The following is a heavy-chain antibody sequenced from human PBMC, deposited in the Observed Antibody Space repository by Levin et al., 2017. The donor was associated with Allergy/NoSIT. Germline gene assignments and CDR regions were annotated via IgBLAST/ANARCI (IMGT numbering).Heavy chain of an antibody. D-gene: IGHD3-22*01. J-gene: IGHJ6*02. CDR1: GILFSSYD. CDR2: ISAGGNYI. Sequence: GESLKISCAASGILFSSYDMNWVRQAPGKGLEWVSSISAGGNYIYYADSVKGRFTISRDNAKNSLFLQMNSLRAEDTAVYYCASWAMYHYDRSAFDYFYYTMDVWGQGTTVTVSS. V-gene: IGHV3-21*01. CDR3: ASWAMYHYDRSAFDYFYYTMDV.